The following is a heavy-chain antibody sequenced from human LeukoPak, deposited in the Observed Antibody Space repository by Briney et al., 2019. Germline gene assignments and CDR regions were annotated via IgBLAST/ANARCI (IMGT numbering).Heavy chain of an antibody. V-gene: IGHV4-59*01. CDR1: GGSISSYY. Sequence: SETLSLTCTVSGGSISSYYWSWIRQPPGKGLEWIGYIYYSGSTNYNPSLKSRVTISVDTSKNQFSLKLSSVTAAVTAVYYCARRYDFSSGWFPHWFDPWGQGTLVTVS. CDR3: ARRYDFSSGWFPHWFDP. J-gene: IGHJ5*02. D-gene: IGHD6-19*01. CDR2: IYYSGST.